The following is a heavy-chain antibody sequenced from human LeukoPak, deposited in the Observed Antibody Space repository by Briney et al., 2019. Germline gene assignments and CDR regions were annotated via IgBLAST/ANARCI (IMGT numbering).Heavy chain of an antibody. J-gene: IGHJ4*02. Sequence: SETLSLTCAVSGGSISSSNWWSWVRQPPGKGLEWIGEIYHSGSTNYNPSLKSRVTISVDESKNQFSLKLSSVTAADTAVYYCARRSSGYYGSGRGFDYWGQGTLVTVSS. CDR3: ARRSSGYYGSGRGFDY. CDR2: IYHSGST. V-gene: IGHV4-4*02. D-gene: IGHD3-10*01. CDR1: GGSISSSNW.